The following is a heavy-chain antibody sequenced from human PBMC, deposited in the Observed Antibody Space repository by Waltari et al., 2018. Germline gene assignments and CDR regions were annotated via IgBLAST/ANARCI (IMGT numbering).Heavy chain of an antibody. V-gene: IGHV1-69*01. J-gene: IGHJ4*02. Sequence: QVQLVQSGAEVKKPGSSVKVSCKASGGTFSSYAISWVRQAPGQGLEWMGGSIPIFVTANYAQKFQGRVTITADESTSTAYMELSSLRSEDTAVYYCARASSPGYSSGWYLFDYWGQGTLVTVSS. CDR1: GGTFSSYA. CDR3: ARASSPGYSSGWYLFDY. CDR2: SIPIFVTA. D-gene: IGHD6-19*01.